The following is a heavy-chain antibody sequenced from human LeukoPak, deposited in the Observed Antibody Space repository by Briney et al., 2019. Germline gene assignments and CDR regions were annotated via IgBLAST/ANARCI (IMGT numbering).Heavy chain of an antibody. D-gene: IGHD1-1*01. Sequence: SETLSLTCTVSGVSISSGGYYWSWIRQHPGKGLEWIGYIYYSGSTYYNPSLKGRVTISLVTSKNQFSLKLSSVTAADMAIYYCASGDNDPLFDYWGQGTLVTVSS. CDR2: IYYSGST. J-gene: IGHJ4*02. V-gene: IGHV4-31*03. CDR1: GVSISSGGYY. CDR3: ASGDNDPLFDY.